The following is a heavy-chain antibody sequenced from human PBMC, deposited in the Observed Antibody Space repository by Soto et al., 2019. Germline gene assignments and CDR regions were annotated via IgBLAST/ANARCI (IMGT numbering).Heavy chain of an antibody. CDR3: ARIPNERGGWFDP. CDR1: GYTFTSYG. V-gene: IGHV1-18*01. J-gene: IGHJ5*02. Sequence: QVQLVKTGVEVKKPGASVKVSCKASGYTFTSYGISWVRQAPGQGLEWMGWITAYNGYTNYAQKLQGRVTMTTDTSTSTAYMELSRLISDDTSVYYFARIPNERGGWFDPWGQGTLVTVSS. CDR2: ITAYNGYT. D-gene: IGHD2-8*01.